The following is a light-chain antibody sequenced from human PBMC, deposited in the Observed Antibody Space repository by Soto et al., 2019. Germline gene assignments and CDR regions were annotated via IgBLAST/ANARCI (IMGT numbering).Light chain of an antibody. CDR3: AAWDDSLSGPM. J-gene: IGLJ3*02. CDR2: KNN. V-gene: IGLV1-47*01. CDR1: KSNLGNHY. Sequence: QSVLTQPPSASGTPGQWVTISCSGSKSNLGNHYVYWYQHLPGTAPKLLIYKNNQRPSGVPDRFSGSKSGTSASLAISGLRSEDEADYYCAAWDDSLSGPMFGGGTKLTVL.